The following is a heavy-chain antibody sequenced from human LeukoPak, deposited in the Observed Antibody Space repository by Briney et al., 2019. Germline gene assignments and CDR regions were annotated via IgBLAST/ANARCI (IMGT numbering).Heavy chain of an antibody. J-gene: IGHJ6*03. CDR1: GGPISSHY. V-gene: IGHV4-59*11. CDR2: IYYSGST. D-gene: IGHD6-6*01. CDR3: ARSIAARRGYYYYYYMDV. Sequence: PSETLSLTCTVSGGPISSHYWSWIRQPPGKGLEWIGYIYYSGSTNYNPSLKSRVTIPVDTSKNQFSLKLSSVTAADTAVYYCARSIAARRGYYYYYYMDVWGKGTTVTVSS.